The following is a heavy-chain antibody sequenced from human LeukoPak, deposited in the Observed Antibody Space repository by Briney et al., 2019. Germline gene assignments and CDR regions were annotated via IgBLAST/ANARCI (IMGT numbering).Heavy chain of an antibody. V-gene: IGHV4-59*01. CDR2: IYYSGST. D-gene: IGHD5-18*01. J-gene: IGHJ4*02. CDR3: ARETDTAIDY. Sequence: SETLSLTCTVSGGSISSYYWSWIRQPPGKGLEWIGYIYYSGSTNYNPSLKSRVTISVDTSKNQFSLKLSSVTAADTAVYYCARETDTAIDYWGQGTLVTVSS. CDR1: GGSISSYY.